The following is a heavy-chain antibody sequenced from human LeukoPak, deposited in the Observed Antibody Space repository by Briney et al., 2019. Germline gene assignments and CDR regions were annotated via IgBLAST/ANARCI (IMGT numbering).Heavy chain of an antibody. Sequence: SETLSLTCTVSGGSISSSSYYWGWIRQPPGKGLEWIGSIYYSGSTYYNPSLKSRVTISVGTSKNQFSLKLSSVTAADTAVYYCARLYYDFWSGYYTGWFDPWGQGTLVTVSS. J-gene: IGHJ5*02. CDR1: GGSISSSSYY. CDR2: IYYSGST. CDR3: ARLYYDFWSGYYTGWFDP. V-gene: IGHV4-39*01. D-gene: IGHD3-3*01.